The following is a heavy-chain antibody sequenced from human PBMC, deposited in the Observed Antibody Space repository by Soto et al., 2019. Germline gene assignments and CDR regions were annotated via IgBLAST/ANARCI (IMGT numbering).Heavy chain of an antibody. J-gene: IGHJ5*02. CDR1: GYTFTNYD. D-gene: IGHD2-21*01. CDR2: MNPDSGDT. Sequence: ASVKVSCKASGYTFTNYDISWVRQATGQGLEWIGWMNPDSGDTGYAQTFQGRVTMTRDTSISTAYMELSSLRSEDTAVYYCARARAYCDRITCFSHRNCFDPWGQGTLVTVSS. CDR3: ARARAYCDRITCFSHRNCFDP. V-gene: IGHV1-8*01.